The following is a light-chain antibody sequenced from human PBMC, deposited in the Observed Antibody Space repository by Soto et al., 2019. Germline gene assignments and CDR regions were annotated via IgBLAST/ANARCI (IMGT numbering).Light chain of an antibody. CDR2: GAS. J-gene: IGKJ5*01. CDR1: QRVSSN. CDR3: QQYNNWLIT. V-gene: IGKV3-15*01. Sequence: EIVMTQSPATLSVSPGERATLSCRASQRVSSNLAWYQQKPGQAPRLLIYGASTRATGIPARFSGGGSGTEFTLTISSLHSEDFAVYYCQQYNNWLITVAQVTRLESK.